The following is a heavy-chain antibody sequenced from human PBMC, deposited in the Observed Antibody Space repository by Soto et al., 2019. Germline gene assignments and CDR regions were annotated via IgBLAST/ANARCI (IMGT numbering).Heavy chain of an antibody. D-gene: IGHD3-22*01. J-gene: IGHJ5*02. Sequence: SETLSLTCTVSGGSISNDNYYWSRLLQAPGKGREGIAYTYYSGSTYSYPSLKSRLTISVDPSKNQFSLKLSSVTAADTAVYYCARTASPAPWYDASADFELWGQGTLVTVSS. CDR2: TYYSGST. CDR1: GGSISNDNYY. V-gene: IGHV4-30-4*01. CDR3: ARTASPAPWYDASADFEL.